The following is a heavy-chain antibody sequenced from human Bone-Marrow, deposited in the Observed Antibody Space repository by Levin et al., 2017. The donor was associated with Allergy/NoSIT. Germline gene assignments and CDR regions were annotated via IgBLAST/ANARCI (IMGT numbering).Heavy chain of an antibody. V-gene: IGHV3-23*01. CDR2: LGGTGHDI. CDR1: GFTFSNCA. J-gene: IGHJ4*02. Sequence: GESLTLSCAASGFTFSNCAMSWVRQAPGKGLEWVSALGGTGHDIFYAASVTGRFTISRDNSKNTLYLQMNSLRAEDTAVYYCARMAGMEYGSYYLDHWGLGTLVTVSS. CDR3: ARMAGMEYGSYYLDH. D-gene: IGHD2-8*01.